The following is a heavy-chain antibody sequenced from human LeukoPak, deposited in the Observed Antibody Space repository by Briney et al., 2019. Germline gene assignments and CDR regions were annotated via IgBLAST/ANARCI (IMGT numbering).Heavy chain of an antibody. D-gene: IGHD3-10*01. Sequence: GGSLRLSCAASGFTVSSNYMRWVRQAPGKGLEWVSVIYSGGSTYYADSVKGRFTISRDNSKNTLYLQMNSLRAEDTAVYYCARDLITMVRGVKNTWGQGTLVTVSS. CDR1: GFTVSSNY. J-gene: IGHJ4*02. CDR2: IYSGGST. CDR3: ARDLITMVRGVKNT. V-gene: IGHV3-66*01.